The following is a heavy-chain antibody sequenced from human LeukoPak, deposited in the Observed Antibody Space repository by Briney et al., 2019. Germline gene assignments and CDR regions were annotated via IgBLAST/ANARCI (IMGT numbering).Heavy chain of an antibody. CDR3: ANRYFDWSTSILYGGNYFDY. D-gene: IGHD3-9*01. V-gene: IGHV1-46*01. CDR2: INPSGGST. Sequence: ASVKVSCKASGYTFTSYYMHWVRQAPGQGLEWMGIINPSGGSTNYAQKFQGRVTITADNSTSTAYMELSSLRSEDTAVYYCANRYFDWSTSILYGGNYFDYWGQGTLVTVSS. J-gene: IGHJ4*02. CDR1: GYTFTSYY.